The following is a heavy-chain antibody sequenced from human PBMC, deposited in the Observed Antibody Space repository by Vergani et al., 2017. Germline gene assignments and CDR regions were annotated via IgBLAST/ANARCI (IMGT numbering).Heavy chain of an antibody. V-gene: IGHV3-30*01. D-gene: IGHD3-22*01. CDR2: ISYDGSNK. J-gene: IGHJ4*02. CDR3: AREKNDSSGYFLDY. Sequence: QVQLVESGGGVVQPGRSLRLSCAASGFTFSSYAMHWVRQAPGKGLEWVAVISYDGSNKYYADSVKGRFTISRDNSKNTLYLQMNSLRAEDTAVYYCAREKNDSSGYFLDYWGQGTLVTVSS. CDR1: GFTFSSYA.